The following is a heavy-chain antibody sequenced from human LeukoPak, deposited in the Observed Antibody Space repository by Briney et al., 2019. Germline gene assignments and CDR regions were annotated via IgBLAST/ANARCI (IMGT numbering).Heavy chain of an antibody. Sequence: GGSLRLSCATSGFTFNSYWMSWVRQAPGKGLEWVANIKPDGGEKYYVASVTGRFTISRDNAKNSLYLQMNSLRADDTAVYYCASHSSGWFGWGQGTLVTVSS. D-gene: IGHD6-19*01. CDR3: ASHSSGWFG. CDR2: IKPDGGEK. V-gene: IGHV3-7*01. J-gene: IGHJ4*02. CDR1: GFTFNSYW.